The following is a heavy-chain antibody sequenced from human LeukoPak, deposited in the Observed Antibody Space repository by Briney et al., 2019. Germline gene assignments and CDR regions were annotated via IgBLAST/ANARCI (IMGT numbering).Heavy chain of an antibody. CDR1: GGSISSYY. CDR3: ARAVVVVAATGGNWFDP. Sequence: SETLSLTCTVSGGSISSYYWSWIRQPPGKGLEWIGYIYYSGSTNYNPSLKSRVTISVDTSKNQFSLKLSSVTAADTAVYYCARAVVVVAATGGNWFDPWGQGTLVTVSS. V-gene: IGHV4-59*01. D-gene: IGHD2-15*01. J-gene: IGHJ5*02. CDR2: IYYSGST.